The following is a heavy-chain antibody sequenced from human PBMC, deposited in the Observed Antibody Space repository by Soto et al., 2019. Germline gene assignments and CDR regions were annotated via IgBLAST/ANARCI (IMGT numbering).Heavy chain of an antibody. Sequence: QVQLVESGGGVVQPGRSLRLSCAASGFTFSSYAMHWVCQAPGKGLEWVAVISYDGSNKYYADSVKGRFTISRDNSKNTLYLQMNSLRAEDTAVYYCARGRYNLDWGQGTLVTVSS. CDR1: GFTFSSYA. D-gene: IGHD1-20*01. V-gene: IGHV3-30-3*01. CDR3: ARGRYNLD. J-gene: IGHJ4*02. CDR2: ISYDGSNK.